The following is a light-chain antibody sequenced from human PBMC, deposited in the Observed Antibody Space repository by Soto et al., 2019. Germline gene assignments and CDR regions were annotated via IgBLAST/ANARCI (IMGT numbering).Light chain of an antibody. Sequence: DIQMTHSPSTLSASVGDRVTITCLESQSISTWLAWYQQKPGKAPSLLIFKASELESGVPSRFSGSGSGTEFTLTISSLQPDDFATYYCQQYNTYGYVWTFGKGTKVDIK. CDR1: QSISTW. CDR3: QQYNTYGYVWT. CDR2: KAS. V-gene: IGKV1-5*03. J-gene: IGKJ1*01.